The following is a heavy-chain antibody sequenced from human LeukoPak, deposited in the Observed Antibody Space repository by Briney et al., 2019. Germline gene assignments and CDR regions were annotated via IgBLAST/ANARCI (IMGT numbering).Heavy chain of an antibody. CDR1: GGSISSGSYY. Sequence: PSQTLSLTCTVSGGSISSGSYYWSRIRQPAGKGLEWIGRIYTSGSTNYNPSLKSRVTISVDTSKNQFSLKLSSVTAADTAVYYCARDLEYYSDYWGQGTLVTVSS. CDR3: ARDLEYYSDY. CDR2: IYTSGST. V-gene: IGHV4-61*02. J-gene: IGHJ4*02.